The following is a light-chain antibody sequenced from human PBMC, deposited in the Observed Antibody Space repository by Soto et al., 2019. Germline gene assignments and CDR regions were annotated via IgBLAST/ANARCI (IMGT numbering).Light chain of an antibody. CDR3: SSYTLTSPRYV. V-gene: IGLV2-14*01. J-gene: IGLJ1*01. CDR1: SSDVGAYNY. Sequence: QSVLTQPASVSGSPGQSITISCTGTSSDVGAYNYVSWYQQHPGKAPKLMIYDVSNRPSGVSNRFSGSKSGNTASLTISGLQAEDEADYYCSSYTLTSPRYVFGAGTKLTVL. CDR2: DVS.